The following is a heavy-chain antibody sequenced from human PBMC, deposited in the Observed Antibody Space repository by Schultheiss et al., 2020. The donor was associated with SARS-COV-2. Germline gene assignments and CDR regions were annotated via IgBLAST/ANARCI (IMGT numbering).Heavy chain of an antibody. J-gene: IGHJ6*02. CDR3: AREIAVAAGGMDV. V-gene: IGHV1-18*01. CDR2: INPNSGGT. CDR1: GYTFTSYG. Sequence: ASVKVSCKASGYTFTSYGISWVRQAPGQGLEWMGWINPNSGGTNYAQKFQGRVTITADESTSTAYMELSSLRSEDTAVYYCAREIAVAAGGMDVWGQGTTVTVSS. D-gene: IGHD6-19*01.